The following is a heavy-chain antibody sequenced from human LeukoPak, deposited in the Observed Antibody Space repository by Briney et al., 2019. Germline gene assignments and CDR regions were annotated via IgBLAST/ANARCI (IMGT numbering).Heavy chain of an antibody. Sequence: GASVKVSCKASGGTFSSYAISWVRQAPGQGLEWMGGIIPIFGTANYAQKFQGRVTITAGESTSTAYMELSSLRSEDTAVYYCASLQHRPYCSSTSCLEAAWFDPWGQGTLVTVSS. D-gene: IGHD2-2*01. CDR2: IIPIFGTA. CDR3: ASLQHRPYCSSTSCLEAAWFDP. V-gene: IGHV1-69*13. J-gene: IGHJ5*02. CDR1: GGTFSSYA.